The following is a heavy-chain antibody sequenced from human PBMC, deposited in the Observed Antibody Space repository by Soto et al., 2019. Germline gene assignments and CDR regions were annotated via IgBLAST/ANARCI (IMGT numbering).Heavy chain of an antibody. V-gene: IGHV1-69*01. D-gene: IGHD3-22*01. CDR1: GGTFSSYA. CDR3: ARGHYYYDSSGYYSTDYYYYGMDV. CDR2: IIPIFGTA. J-gene: IGHJ6*02. Sequence: QVQLVQSGAEVKKPGSSVKVSCKASGGTFSSYAISWVRQAPGQGLEWMGGIIPIFGTANYAQKFQGRVTITADESKSTAYMELSSLRSEDTAVYYCARGHYYYDSSGYYSTDYYYYGMDVWGQGTTVTVSS.